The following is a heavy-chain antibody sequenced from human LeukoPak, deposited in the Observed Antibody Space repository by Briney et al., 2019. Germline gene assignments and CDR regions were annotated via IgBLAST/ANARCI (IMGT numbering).Heavy chain of an antibody. D-gene: IGHD3-10*02. Sequence: SSETLSLTCSVSGGSTSDYYWNWIRQPAGQGLEWLGRIYYTGNTAYNPSLESRLTMSLDTAKNQFSLKVTSVTAADTAIYYCAKGGTLFTYFDSWGQGTLVTVSS. CDR3: AKGGTLFTYFDS. V-gene: IGHV4-4*07. CDR2: IYYTGNT. CDR1: GGSTSDYY. J-gene: IGHJ4*02.